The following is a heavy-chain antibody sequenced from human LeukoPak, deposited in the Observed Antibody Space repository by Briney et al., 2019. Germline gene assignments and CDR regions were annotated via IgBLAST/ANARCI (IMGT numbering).Heavy chain of an antibody. J-gene: IGHJ4*02. D-gene: IGHD4-17*01. CDR2: INGDGSEK. CDR3: ARDYYGDYGRPRGFDY. V-gene: IGHV3-7*01. CDR1: GFTFGPYW. Sequence: PGGSLRLSCVASGFTFGPYWMSWVRQAPGKGLEWVANINGDGSEKFYVDSVKGRFTISRDSSKNTLYLQMNSLRAEDTAVYYCARDYYGDYGRPRGFDYWGQGTLVTVSS.